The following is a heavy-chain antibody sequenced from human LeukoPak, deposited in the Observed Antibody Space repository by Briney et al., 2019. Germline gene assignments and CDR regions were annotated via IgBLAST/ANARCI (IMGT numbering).Heavy chain of an antibody. CDR2: ISYDGSNK. CDR3: ARDLPRIGAAGYKFDY. V-gene: IGHV3-30*04. D-gene: IGHD6-13*01. J-gene: IGHJ4*02. CDR1: GFTFSSYA. Sequence: GGSLRLSCAASGFTFSSYAMHWVRQAPGKGLEWVAVISYDGSNKYYADSVKGRFSISRDNSKNTLYLQMNSPRAEDTAVYYCARDLPRIGAAGYKFDYWGQGNLVTVSS.